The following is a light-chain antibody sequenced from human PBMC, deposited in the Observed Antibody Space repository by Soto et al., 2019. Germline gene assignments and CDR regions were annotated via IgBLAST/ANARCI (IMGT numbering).Light chain of an antibody. CDR3: HKASSIPVT. CDR1: QEVGRW. V-gene: IGKV1D-12*01. CDR2: ATS. J-gene: IGKJ5*01. Sequence: DIQMTQSPSSLSASVGDTVTITCPSSQEVGRWSSWYQQMPGKAPQILIFATSSLHSWVPSRFSGSGSGTDFHLTLSSLKSEDCATYYCHKASSIPVTFSPRTRL.